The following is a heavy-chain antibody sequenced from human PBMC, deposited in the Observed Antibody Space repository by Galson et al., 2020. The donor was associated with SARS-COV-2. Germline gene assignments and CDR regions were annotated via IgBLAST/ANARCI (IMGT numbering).Heavy chain of an antibody. CDR3: ARDYDILTGYYLESYYYYYGMDV. D-gene: IGHD3-9*01. Sequence: SVKVSCKASGGTFSSYAISWVRQAPRQGLEWMGGIIPIFGKANYAQNFQGRVTITADESTSTAYMELSSLRSEDTAVYYCARDYDILTGYYLESYYYYYGMDVWGQGPTVTVSS. J-gene: IGHJ6*02. V-gene: IGHV1-69*13. CDR1: GGTFSSYA. CDR2: IIPIFGKA.